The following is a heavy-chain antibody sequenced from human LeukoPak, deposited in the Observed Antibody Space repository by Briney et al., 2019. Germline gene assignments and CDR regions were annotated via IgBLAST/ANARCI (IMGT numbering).Heavy chain of an antibody. CDR1: GGSISSYY. J-gene: IGHJ2*01. D-gene: IGHD3-22*01. Sequence: PSETLSLTCTVSGGSISSYYWSWIRQPPGKGLEWIGYIYYSGSTNYNPSLKSRVTISVDTSKNQFSLKLSSVTAADTAVYYCARSKWLLRDRGYFDLWGRGTLVTVSS. CDR2: IYYSGST. V-gene: IGHV4-59*08. CDR3: ARSKWLLRDRGYFDL.